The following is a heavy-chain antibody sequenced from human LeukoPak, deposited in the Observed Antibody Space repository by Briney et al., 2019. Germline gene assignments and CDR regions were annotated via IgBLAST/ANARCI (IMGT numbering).Heavy chain of an antibody. V-gene: IGHV1-18*01. CDR3: ARAETYYYDSSGYYGYFLH. CDR2: ISAYNGNT. Sequence: ASVKDSCKASGYTFTSYGISWVRQAPGQGLEWMGWISAYNGNTNYAQKLQGRVTMTTDTSTSTAYMELRSLRSDDTAVYYCARAETYYYDSSGYYGYFLHWGQGTLVTVSS. CDR1: GYTFTSYG. J-gene: IGHJ1*01. D-gene: IGHD3-22*01.